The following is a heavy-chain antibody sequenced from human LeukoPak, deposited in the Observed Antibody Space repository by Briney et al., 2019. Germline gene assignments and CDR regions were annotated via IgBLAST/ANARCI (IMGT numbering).Heavy chain of an antibody. J-gene: IGHJ4*02. V-gene: IGHV3-49*04. CDR3: TRDRYVWGSYRINHFDY. CDR1: GFTFGDYA. Sequence: GGSLRLSCTASGFTFGDYAMRWVPQATGKGVEGVGYIRSKAYGGTTEYAESVKCRFTIARDDSNSSAYLQINSLKTEDTAVYYCTRDRYVWGSYRINHFDYWGQGTLVTVSS. D-gene: IGHD3-16*02. CDR2: IRSKAYGGTT.